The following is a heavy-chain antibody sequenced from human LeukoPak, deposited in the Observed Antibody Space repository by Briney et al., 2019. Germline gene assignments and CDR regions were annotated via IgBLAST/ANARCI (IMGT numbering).Heavy chain of an antibody. J-gene: IGHJ4*02. V-gene: IGHV3-30*04. D-gene: IGHD3-10*01. Sequence: GGSLRLSCAASRFTFNSYAMHWVRQAPGKGLEWVAFISYDGSNEYYADSVKGRFTISRDNSKNTLYLQMNSLRAEDTAVYYCASEFYGSGSYYEEFDYWGQGTLVTVPS. CDR2: ISYDGSNE. CDR3: ASEFYGSGSYYEEFDY. CDR1: RFTFNSYA.